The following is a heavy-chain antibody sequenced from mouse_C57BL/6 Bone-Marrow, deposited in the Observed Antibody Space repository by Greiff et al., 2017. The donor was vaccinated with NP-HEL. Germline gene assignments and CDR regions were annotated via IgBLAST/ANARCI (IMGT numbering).Heavy chain of an antibody. J-gene: IGHJ3*01. CDR1: GFTFSNYW. Sequence: EVKLVESGGGLVQPGGSMKLSCVASGFTFSNYWMNWVRQSPEKGLEWVAQIRLKSDNYATHYAESVKGRFTISRDDSKSSVYLQMNNLRAEDTGIYYCTQGSGFAYWGQGTLVTVSA. D-gene: IGHD1-1*02. V-gene: IGHV6-3*01. CDR3: TQGSGFAY. CDR2: IRLKSDNYAT.